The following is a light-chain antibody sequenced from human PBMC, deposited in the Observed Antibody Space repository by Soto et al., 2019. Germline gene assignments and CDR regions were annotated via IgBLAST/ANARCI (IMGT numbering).Light chain of an antibody. CDR3: QHYNSYSEA. CDR1: QSISSW. J-gene: IGKJ1*01. V-gene: IGKV1-5*01. CDR2: DAS. Sequence: IQLTQSPSSLSASVGYRVTITCRASQSISSWLAWYQQKPGKAPKLLIYDASSLESGVPSRFSGSGSGTEFTLTISSLQPDDFATYYCQHYNSYSEAFGQGTKVDIK.